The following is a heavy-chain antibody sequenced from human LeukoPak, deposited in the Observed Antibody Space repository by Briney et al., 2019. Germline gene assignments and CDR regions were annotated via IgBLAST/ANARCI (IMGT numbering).Heavy chain of an antibody. CDR1: GFTFSTSV. J-gene: IGHJ5*02. V-gene: IGHV1-58*02. Sequence: GTSVKVSCKASGFTFSTSVMHWVRQTRGQRREWIGWIVVGSSSTNYAQKFQGRVTLTRDMSTSTAYMEVSSLTSEDTATYYCAAELKVGGVYFDPWGQGTLVTVSS. CDR2: IVVGSSST. CDR3: AAELKVGGVYFDP. D-gene: IGHD3-3*01.